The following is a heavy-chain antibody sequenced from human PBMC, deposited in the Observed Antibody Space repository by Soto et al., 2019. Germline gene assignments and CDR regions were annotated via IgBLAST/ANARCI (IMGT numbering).Heavy chain of an antibody. D-gene: IGHD3-9*01. CDR1: GGSISSYY. CDR2: IYYSGGT. J-gene: IGHJ6*03. CDR3: ARVGYDILTGNPSPYYYYYMDV. Sequence: ETLSLTCTVSGGSISSYYWSWIRQPPGKGLEWIGYIYYSGGTNYNPSLKSRVTISVDTSKNQFSLKLSSVTAADTAVYYCARVGYDILTGNPSPYYYYYMDVWGKGTTVTVSS. V-gene: IGHV4-59*01.